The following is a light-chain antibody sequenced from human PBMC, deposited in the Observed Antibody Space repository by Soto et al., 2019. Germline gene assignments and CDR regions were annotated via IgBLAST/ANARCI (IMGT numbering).Light chain of an antibody. V-gene: IGKV4-1*01. CDR2: WAS. CDR3: QQYYNLLT. Sequence: DIVMTQSPDSLAVSLGQRATINCKSSQSVLYNSNNKDSIAWFQQKPGQPPKLLIYWASTRESGVPDRLSGSGSGTDFALTISSLQAEDVAVYYCQQYYNLLTFGGGTRVEIK. J-gene: IGKJ4*01. CDR1: QSVLYNSNNKDS.